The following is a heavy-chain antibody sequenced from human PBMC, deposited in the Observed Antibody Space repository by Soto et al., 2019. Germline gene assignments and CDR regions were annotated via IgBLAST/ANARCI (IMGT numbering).Heavy chain of an antibody. CDR2: INHSGST. Sequence: SETLSLTCAVYGGSFSRYYWSWIRQPPGKGLEWIGEINHSGSTSYNPSLKSRVTISVDTSKNQSSLKLSSVTAADTAVYYCARGVPGHSGYDICRFDSWGQGTLVTVSS. CDR3: ARGVPGHSGYDICRFDS. J-gene: IGHJ5*01. D-gene: IGHD5-12*01. CDR1: GGSFSRYY. V-gene: IGHV4-34*01.